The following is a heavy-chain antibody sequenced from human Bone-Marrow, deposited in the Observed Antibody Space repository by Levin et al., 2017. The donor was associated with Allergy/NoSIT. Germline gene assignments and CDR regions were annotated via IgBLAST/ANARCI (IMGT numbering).Heavy chain of an antibody. J-gene: IGHJ4*02. D-gene: IGHD6-19*01. CDR1: GGSINYYF. Sequence: PSETLSLTCTVSGGSINYYFWNWIRQPPGKGLEWIGSVSYSGSTNYNPSLKSRVSISLNTSKDQFSLNLSSVAAADTAMYVCARAEGGSFYASAGFSRVPKEFDFWGQGTLVAVSS. CDR3: ARAEGGSFYASAGFSRVPKEFDF. V-gene: IGHV4-59*01. CDR2: VSYSGST.